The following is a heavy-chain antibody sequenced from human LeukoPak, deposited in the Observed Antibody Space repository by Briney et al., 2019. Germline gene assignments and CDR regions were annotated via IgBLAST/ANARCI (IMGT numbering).Heavy chain of an antibody. CDR3: ARVVSGYLGNYMDV. Sequence: PSETLSLTCTVSGGSISNYYWSWIRQPPGKGLEWIGYIYYSGSTNYNPSLKSRVTISVDTSKNQFSLKMSSVTAADTAVYYCARVVSGYLGNYMDVWGKGTTVTISS. CDR2: IYYSGST. D-gene: IGHD5-12*01. J-gene: IGHJ6*03. V-gene: IGHV4-59*01. CDR1: GGSISNYY.